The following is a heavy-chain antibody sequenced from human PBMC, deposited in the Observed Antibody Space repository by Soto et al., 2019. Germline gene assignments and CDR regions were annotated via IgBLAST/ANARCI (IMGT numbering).Heavy chain of an antibody. Sequence: QVQLQESGPGLVKPSQTLSLTCTVSGGSISSGGYYWSWIRQHQGKGLEWIGYIYYSGSTYYNPSLKSRVTISVDSSKNQFSLKLSSVTAADTAVYYCARDSNCSGGSCYLYFDYWGQGTLVTVSS. CDR1: GGSISSGGYY. CDR2: IYYSGST. J-gene: IGHJ4*02. CDR3: ARDSNCSGGSCYLYFDY. D-gene: IGHD2-15*01. V-gene: IGHV4-31*03.